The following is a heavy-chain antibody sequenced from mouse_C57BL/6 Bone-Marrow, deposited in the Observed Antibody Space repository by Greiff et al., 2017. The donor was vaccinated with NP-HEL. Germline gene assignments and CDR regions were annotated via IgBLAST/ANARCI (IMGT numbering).Heavy chain of an antibody. CDR2: IYPRDGST. V-gene: IGHV1-85*01. CDR3: EHCDGEYFDY. Sequence: QVQLQQSGPELVKPGASVKLSCKASGYTFTSYDINWVKQRPGQGLEWIGWIYPRDGSTKYNEKFKGKATLTVDTSSSTAYMQLHSLTSEDSAFYFSEHCDGEYFDYWGQGTTLTVSS. J-gene: IGHJ2*01. CDR1: GYTFTSYD. D-gene: IGHD2-13*01.